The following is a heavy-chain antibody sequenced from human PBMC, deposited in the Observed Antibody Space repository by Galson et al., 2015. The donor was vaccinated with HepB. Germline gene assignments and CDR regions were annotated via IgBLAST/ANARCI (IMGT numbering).Heavy chain of an antibody. Sequence: SLRLSCAASGFTFSNAWMSWVRQAPGKGLEWVSVIYSGGSTYYADSVKGRFTISRDNSKNTLYLQMNSLRAEDTAVYYCAREVEQWLGEYYFDYWGQGTLVTVSS. CDR2: IYSGGST. V-gene: IGHV3-53*01. J-gene: IGHJ4*02. CDR1: GFTFSNAW. D-gene: IGHD6-19*01. CDR3: AREVEQWLGEYYFDY.